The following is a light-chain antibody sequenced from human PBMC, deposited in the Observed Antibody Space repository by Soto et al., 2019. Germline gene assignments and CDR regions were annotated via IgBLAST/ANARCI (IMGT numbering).Light chain of an antibody. V-gene: IGKV3-11*01. CDR1: QSVTNY. Sequence: FFLTQSPDTLSLSPGERATLSCRATQSVTNYIAWYQQRPGQAPRLLIYDASNRASGVPAKFSGSGSGTDFTLTISDLEPADFGLYYCQQRLNWPPNFGQGTKVEIK. CDR3: QQRLNWPPN. J-gene: IGKJ1*01. CDR2: DAS.